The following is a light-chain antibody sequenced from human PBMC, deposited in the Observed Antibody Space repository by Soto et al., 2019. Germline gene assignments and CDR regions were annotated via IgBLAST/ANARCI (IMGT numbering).Light chain of an antibody. CDR2: GAS. Sequence: EIALTQSPGTLSLSPGERAILSCRASQSVRSNFLAWYQQKPGQAPRLLIYGASSRATGIPDRFSGSGSGTNFTLTISRLEPEDFAVYYCQQYGSPRTFGQGTKVDNK. V-gene: IGKV3-20*01. CDR1: QSVRSNF. J-gene: IGKJ1*01. CDR3: QQYGSPRT.